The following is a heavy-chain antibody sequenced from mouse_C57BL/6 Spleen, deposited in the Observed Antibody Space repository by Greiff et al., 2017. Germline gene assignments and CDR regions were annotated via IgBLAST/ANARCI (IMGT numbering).Heavy chain of an antibody. CDR3: ARSSIYYDYDEVDYFDY. J-gene: IGHJ2*01. Sequence: QVQLQQPGAELVKPGASVKLSCKASGYTFTSYWMHWVKQRPGQGLEWIGMIHPNSGSTNYNEKFKSKATLTVDKSSSTAYMQLSSLTSEDSAVYYCARSSIYYDYDEVDYFDYWGQGTTLTVSS. D-gene: IGHD2-4*01. CDR2: IHPNSGST. V-gene: IGHV1-64*01. CDR1: GYTFTSYW.